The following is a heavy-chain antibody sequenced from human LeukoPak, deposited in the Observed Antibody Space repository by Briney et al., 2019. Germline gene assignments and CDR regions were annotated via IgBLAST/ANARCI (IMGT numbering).Heavy chain of an antibody. Sequence: AASVKVSCKASGGTFSSYAISWVRQAPGQGLEWMGGIIPIFGTANYAQKFQGRVTITADESTSTAYMELSSLRSEDTAVYYCARGKDGYNPTDYWGQGTLVTVSS. CDR1: GGTFSSYA. CDR3: ARGKDGYNPTDY. V-gene: IGHV1-69*13. J-gene: IGHJ4*02. CDR2: IIPIFGTA. D-gene: IGHD5-24*01.